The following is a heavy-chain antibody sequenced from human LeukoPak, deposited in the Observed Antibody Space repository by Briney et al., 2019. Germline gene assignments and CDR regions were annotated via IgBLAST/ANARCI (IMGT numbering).Heavy chain of an antibody. J-gene: IGHJ3*01. Sequence: GASVKVSCKASGYMFAVFGITWVRQAPGQGLEWMGSIRVHNGDTNYAQKFQGRLTMTTDTSATTAYMELRSLKSDDTAVYYCARDRYDVSVAFDFWGQGTMVTVSS. V-gene: IGHV1-18*01. CDR1: GYMFAVFG. CDR2: IRVHNGDT. D-gene: IGHD3-9*01. CDR3: ARDRYDVSVAFDF.